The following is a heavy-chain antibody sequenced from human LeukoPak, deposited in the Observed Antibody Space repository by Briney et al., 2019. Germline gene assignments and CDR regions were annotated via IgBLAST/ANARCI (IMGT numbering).Heavy chain of an antibody. CDR3: ARQLGYCSDGSCYFDY. D-gene: IGHD2-15*01. CDR1: GFSFTTYA. Sequence: GGSLRLSCAASGFSFTTYALSWVRQAPGKGLEWVSAISTGGGATFYQDSMKGRFTISRDSSENTLYLQMNTLRADDTAVYYCARQLGYCSDGSCYFDYWGQGTLVTVYS. V-gene: IGHV3-23*01. CDR2: ISTGGGAT. J-gene: IGHJ4*02.